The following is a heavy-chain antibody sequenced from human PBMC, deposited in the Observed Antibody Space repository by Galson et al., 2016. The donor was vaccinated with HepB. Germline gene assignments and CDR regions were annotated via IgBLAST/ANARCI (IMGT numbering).Heavy chain of an antibody. CDR1: GFRFTSYV. J-gene: IGHJ6*02. V-gene: IGHV3-23*01. CDR2: IRGRGVGT. CDR3: AKCPEGDYRHFED. Sequence: SLRLSCAASGFRFTSYVMSWVRQPPGKGLEWLSYIRGRGVGTFEAASVKGRFTISRDNSRNTVYLHLNRVTAEDAGLYFCAKCPEGDYRHFEDWGQGTTVTVSS. D-gene: IGHD3-16*01.